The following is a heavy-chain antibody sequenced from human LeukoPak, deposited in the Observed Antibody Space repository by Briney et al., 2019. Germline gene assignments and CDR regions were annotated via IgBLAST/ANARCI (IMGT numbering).Heavy chain of an antibody. Sequence: GASVKVSCKASGYTFTGYYTHWVRQAPGQGLEWMGWINPNSGGTNYAQKFQGRVTMTRDTSISTAYMELSRLRSDDTAVYYCARDLEQLVPLFDYWGQGTLVTVSS. CDR2: INPNSGGT. V-gene: IGHV1-2*02. CDR1: GYTFTGYY. J-gene: IGHJ4*02. CDR3: ARDLEQLVPLFDY. D-gene: IGHD6-6*01.